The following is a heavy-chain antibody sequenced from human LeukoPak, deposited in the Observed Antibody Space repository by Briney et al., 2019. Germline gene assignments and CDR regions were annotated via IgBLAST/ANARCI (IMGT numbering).Heavy chain of an antibody. V-gene: IGHV3-23*01. CDR1: GFTFSSFA. Sequence: GGSLRLSCAASGFTFSSFAMSWVRQAPGKGLEWVSSIGGTGSVTYYGDSVKGRFTISRDNSKKTVHLEMSGLRADDTAVYYCAKDLYGDGGYCFEYWGQGTLVTVSS. D-gene: IGHD2-21*01. CDR2: IGGTGSVT. J-gene: IGHJ4*02. CDR3: AKDLYGDGGYCFEY.